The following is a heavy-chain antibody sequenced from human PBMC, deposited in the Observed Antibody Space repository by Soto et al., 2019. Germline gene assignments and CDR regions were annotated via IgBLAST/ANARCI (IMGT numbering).Heavy chain of an antibody. D-gene: IGHD3-3*01. J-gene: IGHJ4*02. CDR3: ASHYDMWRGYLSPVDY. Sequence: QVQLVESGGDLVKPGGSLRLSCAASGYTFSDYYMSWIRQAPGKGLEWISYIDTSGTKIYYADSVKGRFTITRDNAKNSLYLKMNSLRDEDTAVYYCASHYDMWRGYLSPVDYWGQGTLVTVSS. CDR2: IDTSGTKI. V-gene: IGHV3-11*01. CDR1: GYTFSDYY.